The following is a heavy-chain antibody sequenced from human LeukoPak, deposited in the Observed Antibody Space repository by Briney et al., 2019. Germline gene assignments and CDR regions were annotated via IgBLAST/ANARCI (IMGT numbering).Heavy chain of an antibody. D-gene: IGHD2-15*01. CDR3: ARFHRGWYFDY. CDR1: GFTVSSNS. V-gene: IGHV3-53*01. Sequence: PGGSLRLSCLASGFTVSSNSMNWLRPAPGKGLKWVSILFSGGSALYADSVKGRFTISRDNSKNTLYVQMNSLRAEDTAVYYCARFHRGWYFDYWGQGTLVTVSS. CDR2: LFSGGSA. J-gene: IGHJ4*02.